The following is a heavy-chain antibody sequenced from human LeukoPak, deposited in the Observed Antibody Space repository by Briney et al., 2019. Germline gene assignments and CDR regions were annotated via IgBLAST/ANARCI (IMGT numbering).Heavy chain of an antibody. D-gene: IGHD5-24*01. J-gene: IGHJ4*02. CDR3: ARDSEMATIPNFDY. CDR2: ISSSGSTI. V-gene: IGHV3-11*01. Sequence: GGSLRLSCAASGFTISDYYMSWIRQAPGKGLEWVSYISSSGSTIYYADSVKGRFTISRDNAKNSLYLQMNSLRAEDTAVYYCARDSEMATIPNFDYWGQGTLVTVSS. CDR1: GFTISDYY.